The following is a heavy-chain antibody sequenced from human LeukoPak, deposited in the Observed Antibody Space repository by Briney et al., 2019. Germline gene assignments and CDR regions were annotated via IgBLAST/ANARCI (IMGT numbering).Heavy chain of an antibody. Sequence: GGSLRLSCAASGFTVSSNYMSWVRQAPGKGLEWVAFIRYDGSNKYYADSVKGRFTISRDNSKNTLYLQMNSLRAEDTAVYYCAKDRVGGNQTWGQGTLVTVSS. CDR1: GFTVSSNY. CDR3: AKDRVGGNQT. D-gene: IGHD4-23*01. CDR2: IRYDGSNK. J-gene: IGHJ4*02. V-gene: IGHV3-30*02.